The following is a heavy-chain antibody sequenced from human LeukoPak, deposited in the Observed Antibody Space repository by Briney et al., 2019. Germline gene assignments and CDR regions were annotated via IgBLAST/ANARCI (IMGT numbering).Heavy chain of an antibody. J-gene: IGHJ4*02. V-gene: IGHV3-49*03. CDR2: IRSKAYGGTT. CDR3: TRAQKSYYGSGSYYPFDY. Sequence: PGGSLRLSCTASGFTFGDYAMSWFRQAPGKGLEWVGFIRSKAYGGTTGYAASVKGRFTISRDDSKSIAYLQMNSLKTEDTAVYYCTRAQKSYYGSGSYYPFDYWGQGTLVTVSS. D-gene: IGHD3-10*01. CDR1: GFTFGDYA.